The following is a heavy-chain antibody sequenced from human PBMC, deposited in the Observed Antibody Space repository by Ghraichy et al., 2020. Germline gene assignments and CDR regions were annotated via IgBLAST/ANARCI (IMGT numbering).Heavy chain of an antibody. D-gene: IGHD3-22*01. CDR2: IYYSGST. J-gene: IGHJ3*02. CDR3: ARDNDSSGYYDSGYAFDI. Sequence: SETLSLTCTVSGGSISSYYWSWIRQPPGKGLEWIGYIYYSGSTNYNPSLKSRVTISVDTSKNQFSLKLSSVTAADTAVYYCARDNDSSGYYDSGYAFDIWGQGTMVTVSS. V-gene: IGHV4-59*01. CDR1: GGSISSYY.